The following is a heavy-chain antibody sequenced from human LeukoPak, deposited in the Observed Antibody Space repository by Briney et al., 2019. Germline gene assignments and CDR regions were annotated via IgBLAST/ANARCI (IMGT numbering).Heavy chain of an antibody. V-gene: IGHV3-23*01. CDR2: ISGSGDST. CDR1: DFTFRSYA. CDR3: AKYLSAKGPPYALEV. J-gene: IGHJ6*02. Sequence: PGGSLRLSCAASDFTFRSYAMQWVRQAQGKGLEWVSGISGSGDSTFYADSVKGRFTIFRDNSKNTLYLQMNSLRVEDTAVYYCAKYLSAKGPPYALEVWGQGTTVTVSS.